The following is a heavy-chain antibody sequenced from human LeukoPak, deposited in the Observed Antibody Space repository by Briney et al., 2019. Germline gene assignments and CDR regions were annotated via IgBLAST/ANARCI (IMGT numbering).Heavy chain of an antibody. D-gene: IGHD2-15*01. CDR1: EFSVGSNY. Sequence: GGSLRLSCAASEFSVGSNYMTWVRQAPGKGLEWVSLIYSGGSTYYADSVKGRFTISRDNAKNSLYLQMNSLRAEDTAVYYCARDSGIDYWGQGTLVTVSS. V-gene: IGHV3-66*01. J-gene: IGHJ4*02. CDR2: IYSGGST. CDR3: ARDSGIDY.